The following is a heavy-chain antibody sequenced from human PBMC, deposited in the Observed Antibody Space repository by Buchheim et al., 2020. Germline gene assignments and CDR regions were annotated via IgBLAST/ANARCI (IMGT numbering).Heavy chain of an antibody. V-gene: IGHV4-31*03. CDR1: GASITSGGYY. CDR3: ARAWGYCRGDNCYPRYFDY. Sequence: QVQLQESGPGLVKPSQTLSLTCTVSGASITSGGYYWSWIRQHPGKGLEWIGYIYYSGSTYNNPSLRSRLSISVDTSKNHYSLNLRSVTAADTAFYYCARAWGYCRGDNCYPRYFDYWGQGTL. J-gene: IGHJ4*02. D-gene: IGHD2-15*01. CDR2: IYYSGST.